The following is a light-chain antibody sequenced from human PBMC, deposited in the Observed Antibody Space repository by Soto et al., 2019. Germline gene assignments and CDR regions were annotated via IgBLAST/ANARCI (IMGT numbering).Light chain of an antibody. J-gene: IGKJ4*01. V-gene: IGKV3-15*01. CDR1: QSVSDN. Sequence: EIVLTQSPATLSVSPGESATLTCRASQSVSDNLAWYQQKPGRAPRLLIYGVSIGATGIPARFRTSGSGTEFTLTISGLQSEDSAVYYCQQHNIWPLSFGGGTKVEI. CDR3: QQHNIWPLS. CDR2: GVS.